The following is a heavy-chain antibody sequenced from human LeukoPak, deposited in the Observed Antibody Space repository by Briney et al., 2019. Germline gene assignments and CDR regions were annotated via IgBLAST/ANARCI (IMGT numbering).Heavy chain of an antibody. D-gene: IGHD6-6*01. V-gene: IGHV4-30-4*08. J-gene: IGHJ4*02. CDR2: IYNSGST. CDR1: GASINSGDYY. CDR3: ATTARHCSEY. Sequence: QSSQTLSLTCTVSGASINSGDYYWTWIRQPPGKGLEWIAYIYNSGSTYYNPSLRSRVAISMDTSNNRFSLRLDSVTAADTAVYFCATTARHCSEYWGQGTLVTVSS.